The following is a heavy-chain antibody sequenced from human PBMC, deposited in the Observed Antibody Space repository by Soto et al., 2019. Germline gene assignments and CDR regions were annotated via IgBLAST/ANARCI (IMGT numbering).Heavy chain of an antibody. J-gene: IGHJ4*02. Sequence: QVQLVESGGGVVQPGRSLRLSCAASGFTFSSYGMHWVRQAPGKGLEWLAVISFDGRTTYYADSVKGRFTISRDNSENSLYLQMSNLRAEDTAVYYCTRESNDHYSISKWAFEDWGQGSLVTVSS. D-gene: IGHD1-26*01. V-gene: IGHV3-30*03. CDR3: TRESNDHYSISKWAFED. CDR2: ISFDGRTT. CDR1: GFTFSSYG.